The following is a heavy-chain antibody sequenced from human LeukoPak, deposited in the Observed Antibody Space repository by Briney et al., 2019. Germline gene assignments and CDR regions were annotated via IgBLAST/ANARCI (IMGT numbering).Heavy chain of an antibody. V-gene: IGHV4-31*03. CDR1: GCSISSGGYY. CDR3: ARLSGGWYGGFDY. J-gene: IGHJ4*02. Sequence: SQTLSLTCTVSGCSISSGGYYWSWIPQHPGKCLEWIGYIYYSGSTYYHPSLKSRVTIPVDTSKNQFSLKLSSVTAADTAVYYCARLSGGWYGGFDYWGQGTLVTVSS. CDR2: IYYSGST. D-gene: IGHD6-19*01.